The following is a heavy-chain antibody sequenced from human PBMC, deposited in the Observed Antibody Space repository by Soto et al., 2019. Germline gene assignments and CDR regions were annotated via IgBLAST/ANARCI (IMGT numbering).Heavy chain of an antibody. CDR2: IYYSGST. D-gene: IGHD2-2*03. CDR1: GGSISSYY. J-gene: IGHJ6*03. V-gene: IGHV4-59*01. CDR3: ARSPTYREYFLGFFFFYMEG. Sequence: SETLSLTCTVSGGSISSYYWSWILQPPGKGLEWIGYIYYSGSTNYNPSLKSRVTISVDTSKNQFSLKLSSVTAADTAVYYCARSPTYREYFLGFFFFYMEGWGKGTTVTVSS.